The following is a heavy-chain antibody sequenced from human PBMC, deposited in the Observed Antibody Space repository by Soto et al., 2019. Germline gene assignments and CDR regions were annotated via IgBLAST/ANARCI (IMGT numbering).Heavy chain of an antibody. CDR2: ISYDGSNK. J-gene: IGHJ4*02. D-gene: IGHD2-2*01. CDR1: GFTFSSYA. V-gene: IGHV3-30-3*01. CDR3: SGYCTSTSCYSRY. Sequence: QVQLVESGGGVVQPGRSLRLSCVASGFTFSSYAMHWVRQAPGKGLEWVAVISYDGSNKYYADSVKGRFTISRDNSQNTLYLQMNSLRAEDTAMYYCSGYCTSTSCYSRYWGQGTLVTVSS.